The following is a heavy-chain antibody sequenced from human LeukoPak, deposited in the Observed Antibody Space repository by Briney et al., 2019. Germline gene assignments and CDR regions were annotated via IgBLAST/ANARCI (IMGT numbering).Heavy chain of an antibody. CDR3: ARDRPYYGSGSYAF. J-gene: IGHJ4*02. D-gene: IGHD3-10*01. CDR1: GYTFTGYY. Sequence: ASVKVSCKASGYTFTGYYMHWVRQAPGQGLEWMGWINPNSGGTNYAQKFQGRVTMTRDTSISTAYMELSRLRSDDTAVYYCARDRPYYGSGSYAFWGQGTLVTVSS. V-gene: IGHV1-2*02. CDR2: INPNSGGT.